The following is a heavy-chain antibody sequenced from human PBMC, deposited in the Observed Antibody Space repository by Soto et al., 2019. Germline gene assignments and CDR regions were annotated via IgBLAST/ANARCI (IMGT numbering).Heavy chain of an antibody. CDR1: GYTFTGYY. Sequence: ASVKVSCKASGYTFTGYYIHWVRQAPGQGLEWMGWINPNSGGTNYAQKFQGRVTMTRDTSCSTAYMELSRLRSDDTAVYYCAIEYCSRGCCYSPEYYIDDWG. D-gene: IGHD2-15*01. J-gene: IGHJ6*03. CDR3: AIEYCSRGCCYSPEYYIDD. V-gene: IGHV1-2*02. CDR2: INPNSGGT.